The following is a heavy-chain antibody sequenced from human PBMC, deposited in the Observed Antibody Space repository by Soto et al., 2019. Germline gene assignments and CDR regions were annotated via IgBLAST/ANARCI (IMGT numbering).Heavy chain of an antibody. CDR3: AKGGSGSYSNAFDI. V-gene: IGHV4-39*01. CDR2: IYYSGST. Sequence: QLQLQESGPGLVKPSETLSLTCTVSGGSISSSSYYWGWIRQPPGKGLEWIGGIYYSGSTYYNPSLKSRVTISVDTSKNQFSLKLSSVTAADTAVYYCAKGGSGSYSNAFDIWGQGTMVTVSS. CDR1: GGSISSSSYY. D-gene: IGHD3-10*01. J-gene: IGHJ3*02.